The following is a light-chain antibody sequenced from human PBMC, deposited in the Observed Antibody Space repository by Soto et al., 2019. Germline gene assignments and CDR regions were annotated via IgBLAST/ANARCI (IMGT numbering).Light chain of an antibody. CDR2: DVS. CDR1: SSDVGGYNY. CDR3: SSYTSSSVVV. V-gene: IGLV2-14*01. J-gene: IGLJ2*01. Sequence: QSVLTQPASVSGSPGQSITISCTGTSSDVGGYNYVSWYQQHPGKAPKLMIYDVSNRPSGVPNRFSGSKSGNPASLTISGLQAEDEADYYCSSYTSSSVVVFGGGTKVTVL.